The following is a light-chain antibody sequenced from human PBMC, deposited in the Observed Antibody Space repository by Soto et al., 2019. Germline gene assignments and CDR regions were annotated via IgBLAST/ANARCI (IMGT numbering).Light chain of an antibody. CDR3: SSYTSNIAYKYV. V-gene: IGLV2-14*01. J-gene: IGLJ1*01. CDR2: DVS. Sequence: QSALTKPASVTGSPGQSITISCTGTSSDIGGYDYVSWYQQNPSKAPKLIIYDVSNRPSGVSNRFSGSKSANTASLTISGLQAEDEADYYCSSYTSNIAYKYVFGTGTKVTV. CDR1: SSDIGGYDY.